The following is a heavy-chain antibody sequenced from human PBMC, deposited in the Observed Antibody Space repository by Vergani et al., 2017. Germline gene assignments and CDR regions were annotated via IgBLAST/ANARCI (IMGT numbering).Heavy chain of an antibody. Sequence: EVQLLQSEGAVVQPGGSLRLSCVASGFTFSSHAMSWVRQGHGQGLEWVSSISGRSNYIYYADSLKGRFTISRDNSKNSVYLQMNSLRAEDTAIYYCARKKYYDSKDYYQVEPFDYWGQGTLVTVSS. CDR2: ISGRSNYI. CDR3: ARKKYYDSKDYYQVEPFDY. CDR1: GFTFSSHA. D-gene: IGHD3-22*01. V-gene: IGHV3-21*06. J-gene: IGHJ4*02.